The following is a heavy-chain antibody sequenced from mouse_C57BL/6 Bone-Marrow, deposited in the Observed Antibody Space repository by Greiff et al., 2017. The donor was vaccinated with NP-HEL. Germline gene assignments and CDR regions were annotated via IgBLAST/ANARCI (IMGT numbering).Heavy chain of an antibody. J-gene: IGHJ3*01. CDR2: IDPETGGT. D-gene: IGHD2-3*01. CDR1: GYTFTDYE. CDR3: TRRDDGYPFAY. V-gene: IGHV1-15*01. Sequence: QLQQSGAELVRPGASVTLSCKASGYTFTDYEMHWVKQTPVHGLEWIGAIDPETGGTAYNQKFKGKAILTADKSSSTAYMELRSLTSEDAAVYYCTRRDDGYPFAYWGQGTLVTVSA.